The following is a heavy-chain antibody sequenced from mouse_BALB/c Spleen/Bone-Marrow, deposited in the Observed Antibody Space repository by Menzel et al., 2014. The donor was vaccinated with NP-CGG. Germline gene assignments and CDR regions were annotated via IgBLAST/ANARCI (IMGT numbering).Heavy chain of an antibody. D-gene: IGHD1-1*01. CDR3: ASRGDYSYAMDY. CDR2: IYPGDGDT. CDR1: GYTFSNYW. V-gene: IGHV1-80*01. Sequence: VHLVESGAELVRPGSSVKISCKASGYTFSNYWMNWMKQRPGQGLEWIGQIYPGDGDTNYIGKFTGKATLTADKSSSTAYMQLSSLTSEDSAVYFCASRGDYSYAMDYWGQGTSVTVSS. J-gene: IGHJ4*01.